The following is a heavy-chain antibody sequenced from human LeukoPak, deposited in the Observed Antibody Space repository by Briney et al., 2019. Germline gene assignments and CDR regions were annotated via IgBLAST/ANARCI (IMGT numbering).Heavy chain of an antibody. CDR1: GFTFSSYA. V-gene: IGHV3-7*01. J-gene: IGHJ5*02. CDR3: ARDLYYYGSGTYYRPNWFDP. CDR2: IKQDGSEK. D-gene: IGHD3-10*01. Sequence: GGSLRLSCAASGFTFSSYAMSWVRQAPGKGLEWVANIKQDGSEKYYVDSVKGRFTISRDNAKNSLYLQMNSLRAEDTAVYYCARDLYYYGSGTYYRPNWFDPWGQGTLVTVSS.